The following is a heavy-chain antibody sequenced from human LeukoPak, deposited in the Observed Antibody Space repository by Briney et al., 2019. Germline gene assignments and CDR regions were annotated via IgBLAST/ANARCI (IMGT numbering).Heavy chain of an antibody. CDR3: AREGEMATILYYFDY. D-gene: IGHD5-24*01. Sequence: GGSLRLSCAASGFTFSSYSMNWVRQAPGKGLEWVSSISSSSSYIYYADSVEGRFTISRGNAKNSLYLQMNSLRAEDTAVYYCAREGEMATILYYFDYWGQGTLVTVSS. CDR2: ISSSSSYI. V-gene: IGHV3-21*01. CDR1: GFTFSSYS. J-gene: IGHJ4*02.